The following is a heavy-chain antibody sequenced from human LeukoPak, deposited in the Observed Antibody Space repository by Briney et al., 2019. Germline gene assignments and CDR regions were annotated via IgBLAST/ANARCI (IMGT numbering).Heavy chain of an antibody. CDR3: ARDLSAAGSIYYYYYYMDV. CDR1: GGSISSSSYY. V-gene: IGHV4-39*06. D-gene: IGHD6-13*01. Sequence: SETLSLTCTVSGGSISSSSYYWGWIRQPPGKGLEWIGSIYYSGSTYYNPSLKSRVTISVDTSKNQFPLKLSSVTAADTAVYYCARDLSAAGSIYYYYYYMDVWGKGTTVTISS. CDR2: IYYSGST. J-gene: IGHJ6*03.